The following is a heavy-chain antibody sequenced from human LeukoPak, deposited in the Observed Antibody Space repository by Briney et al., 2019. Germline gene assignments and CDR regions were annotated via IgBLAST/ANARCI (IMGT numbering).Heavy chain of an antibody. CDR2: IYTSGST. CDR3: ARVGRNLYYYMDV. J-gene: IGHJ6*03. Sequence: PSETLSLTCTVSGGSISSGSYYWSWIRQPAGKGLEWIGRIYTSGSTNYNPSLKSRVTISVDTSKNQFSLKLSSVTAADTAVYYCARVGRNLYYYMDVWGKGTTVTVSS. D-gene: IGHD1-14*01. V-gene: IGHV4-61*02. CDR1: GGSISSGSYY.